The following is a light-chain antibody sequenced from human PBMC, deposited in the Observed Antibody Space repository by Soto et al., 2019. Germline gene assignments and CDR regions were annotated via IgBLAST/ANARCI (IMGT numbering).Light chain of an antibody. CDR1: QGVSSY. Sequence: AIRMTQSPSSFSASTGDRVTITCRASQGVSSYLAWYQQKPGKAPKLLIYGATTLRSGVPSRFSGSGSGTDFTLTITSLQPEDFATYYCQQFKESFTFGQGTRLEIK. V-gene: IGKV1-8*01. CDR3: QQFKESFT. J-gene: IGKJ5*01. CDR2: GAT.